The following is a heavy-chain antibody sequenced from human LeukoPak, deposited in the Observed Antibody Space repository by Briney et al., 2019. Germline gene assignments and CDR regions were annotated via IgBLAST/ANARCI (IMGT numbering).Heavy chain of an antibody. CDR3: ASSERVVVTAIPQPNEYFQH. V-gene: IGHV3-20*04. D-gene: IGHD2-21*02. CDR1: GFTFDDYG. J-gene: IGHJ1*01. Sequence: GSLRLSCAASGFTFDDYGMSWVRQAPGKGLEWVSGINWNGGSTGYADSVKGRFTISRDNAKNSLYLQMNSLRAEDTALYYCASSERVVVTAIPQPNEYFQHWGQGTLVTVSS. CDR2: INWNGGST.